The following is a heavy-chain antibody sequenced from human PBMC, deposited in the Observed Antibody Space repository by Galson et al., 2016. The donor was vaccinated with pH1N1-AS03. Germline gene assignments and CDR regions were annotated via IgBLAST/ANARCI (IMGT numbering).Heavy chain of an antibody. Sequence: SVKVSCKASGYTFTSHRIIWVRQAPGQGLECMGWLTTSTGDPTYAQGFTGRSAFSLDTSVSTAYLQIDSLKADDTAVYYCARGHMSLSGFWDSWGQGTLVTVSS. CDR3: ARGHMSLSGFWDS. CDR1: GYTFTSHR. D-gene: IGHD3-9*01. V-gene: IGHV7-4-1*01. CDR2: LTTSTGDP. J-gene: IGHJ4*02.